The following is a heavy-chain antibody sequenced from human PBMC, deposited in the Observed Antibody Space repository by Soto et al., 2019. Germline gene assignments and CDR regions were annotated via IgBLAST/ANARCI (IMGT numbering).Heavy chain of an antibody. J-gene: IGHJ4*02. CDR1: GGSISSGGYS. V-gene: IGHV4-30-2*01. CDR2: IYHSGST. Sequence: SETLSLTCAVSGGSISSGGYSWSWIRQPPGKGLEWIGYIYHSGSTYYNPSLKSRVTISVDRSKNQFSLKLSSVTAADTAVYYCARGERYYYDSSGYLFDYWGQGTLVTVSS. D-gene: IGHD3-22*01. CDR3: ARGERYYYDSSGYLFDY.